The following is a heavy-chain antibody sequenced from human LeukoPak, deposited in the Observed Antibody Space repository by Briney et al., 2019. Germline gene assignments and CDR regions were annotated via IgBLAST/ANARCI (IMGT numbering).Heavy chain of an antibody. V-gene: IGHV1-18*01. D-gene: IGHD1-7*01. Sequence: ASVKVSCKASGYTFTSYGISWVRQAPGQGLEWMGWISAYNGNTNYAQKLQGRVTMTTDTSTSTAYMELRSLRSDDTAVYYCARDLYNWNYSPVRSQYYYYYMDVWGKGTTVTVSS. J-gene: IGHJ6*03. CDR1: GYTFTSYG. CDR2: ISAYNGNT. CDR3: ARDLYNWNYSPVRSQYYYYYMDV.